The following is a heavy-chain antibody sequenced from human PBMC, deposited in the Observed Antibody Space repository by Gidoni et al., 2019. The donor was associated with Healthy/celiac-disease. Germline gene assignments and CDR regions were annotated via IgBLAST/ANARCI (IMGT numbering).Heavy chain of an antibody. Sequence: QVQLVQSGAEVKKPGSSVKVSCKASGGTFSSYAISWVRQAPGQGLEWVGGIIPIFGTANYAQKFQGRVTITADESTSTAYMELSSLRSEDTAVYYCATTWEYYDILTGYYRWNDAFDIWGQGTMVTVSS. CDR1: GGTFSSYA. D-gene: IGHD3-9*01. CDR2: IIPIFGTA. CDR3: ATTWEYYDILTGYYRWNDAFDI. V-gene: IGHV1-69*01. J-gene: IGHJ3*02.